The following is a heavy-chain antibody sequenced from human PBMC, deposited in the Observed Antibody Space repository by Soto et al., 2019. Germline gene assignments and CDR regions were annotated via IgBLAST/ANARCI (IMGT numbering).Heavy chain of an antibody. CDR1: GGSFSGYY. CDR2: INHSGST. D-gene: IGHD6-13*01. Sequence: SETLSLTCAVYGGSFSGYYWSWIRQPPGKGLEWIGEINHSGSTNYNPSLKSRVTISVDTSKNQFSLKLSSVTAADTAVYYCARGRSSSPEEPQDYWGQGTLVTVSS. CDR3: ARGRSSSPEEPQDY. V-gene: IGHV4-34*01. J-gene: IGHJ4*02.